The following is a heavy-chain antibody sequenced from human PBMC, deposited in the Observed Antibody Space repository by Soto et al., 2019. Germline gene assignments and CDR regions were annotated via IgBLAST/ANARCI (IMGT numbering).Heavy chain of an antibody. CDR2: IYYSGST. V-gene: IGHV4-39*01. D-gene: IGHD2-2*01. CDR3: ARHRAYCSSTSCYEGWFDP. J-gene: IGHJ5*02. Sequence: QLQLQESGPGLVKPSETLSLTCTVSGGSISSSSYYWGWIRQPPGTGLEWIGSIYYSGSTYYNPSLRSRVTISVDTSKNQFSLKLSSVTAADTAVYYCARHRAYCSSTSCYEGWFDPWGQGTLVTVAS. CDR1: GGSISSSSYY.